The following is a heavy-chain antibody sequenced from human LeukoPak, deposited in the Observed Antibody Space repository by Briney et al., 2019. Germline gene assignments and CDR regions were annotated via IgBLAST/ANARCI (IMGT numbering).Heavy chain of an antibody. D-gene: IGHD4-17*01. CDR1: GFTFSSYA. J-gene: IGHJ4*02. CDR2: ISDTGRST. CDR3: AKVLRGLAYYGDYRD. V-gene: IGHV3-23*01. Sequence: GGSLRLSCAGSGFTFSSYAMSWVRQAPGKGLEWVSGISDTGRSTYYADSVKGRFTISRSNSKNTLYLQMNSLRDEDTAVYYCAKVLRGLAYYGDYRDWGQGTQVTVSS.